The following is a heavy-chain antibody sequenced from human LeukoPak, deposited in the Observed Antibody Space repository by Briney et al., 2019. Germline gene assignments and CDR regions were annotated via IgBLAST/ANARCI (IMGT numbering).Heavy chain of an antibody. J-gene: IGHJ4*02. D-gene: IGHD6-13*01. V-gene: IGHV1-2*02. CDR2: INPNSGGT. CDR3: ARSAAAGRWVYYFDY. Sequence: GASVKVSCKASGYTFTDYYMHWVRQAPGQGLEWMGWINPNSGGTNYAQKFQGRVTMTRDTSISTAYMELSRLRSDDTAVYYCARSAAAGRWVYYFDYWGQGTLVTVSS. CDR1: GYTFTDYY.